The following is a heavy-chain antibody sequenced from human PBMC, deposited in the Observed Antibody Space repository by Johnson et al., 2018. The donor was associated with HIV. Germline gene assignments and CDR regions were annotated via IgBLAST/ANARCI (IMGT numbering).Heavy chain of an antibody. CDR3: ARDRGLDAFDI. V-gene: IGHV3-33*01. J-gene: IGHJ3*02. CDR2: IWYDGSNK. CDR1: GFTFSTYG. D-gene: IGHD3-10*01. Sequence: QVQLVESGGGVVQPGRSLRLSCAVSGFTFSTYGMHWVRQGPGKGLEWVAVIWYDGSNKYYVDSVKGRFTISRDNSKNTLYLQMNSLRAEDTAVYYCARDRGLDAFDIWGQGTMVTVSS.